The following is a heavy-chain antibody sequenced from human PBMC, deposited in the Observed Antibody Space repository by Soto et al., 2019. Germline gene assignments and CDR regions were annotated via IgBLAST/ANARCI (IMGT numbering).Heavy chain of an antibody. CDR3: ARAKPYRAVAGTRRGWFDP. Sequence: SETLSLTCTVSGSSISSYYWSWIRQPPGKGLEWIGYIYYSGSTNYNPSLKSRVTISVDTSKNQFSLKLSSVTAADTAVYYCARAKPYRAVAGTRRGWFDPWGQGTLVPVSS. D-gene: IGHD6-19*01. CDR1: GSSISSYY. J-gene: IGHJ5*02. CDR2: IYYSGST. V-gene: IGHV4-59*01.